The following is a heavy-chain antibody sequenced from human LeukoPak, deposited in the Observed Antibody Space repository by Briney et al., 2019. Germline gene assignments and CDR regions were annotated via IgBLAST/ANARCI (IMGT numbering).Heavy chain of an antibody. CDR1: GGSISSYY. Sequence: SETLSLTCTVSGGSISSYYWSWIRQPPGKGLEWIGYIYYSGSTNYNPSLKSRVTISVDTSKNQFSLKLSSVTAADTAMYYCAKPLPYGSGRYYLDYWGQGTLVTVSS. CDR3: AKPLPYGSGRYYLDY. J-gene: IGHJ4*02. CDR2: IYYSGST. D-gene: IGHD3-10*01. V-gene: IGHV4-59*01.